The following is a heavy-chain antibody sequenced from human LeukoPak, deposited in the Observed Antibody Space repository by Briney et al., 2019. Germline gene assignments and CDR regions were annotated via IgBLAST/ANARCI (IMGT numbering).Heavy chain of an antibody. Sequence: GGSLRLSCAASGFTFSSYSMNWVRQAPGKGLEWVSSISSSSSYIYYADSVKGRFTISRDNAKNSLYLQMNSPRAEDTAVYYCASDIVVVPAATTDYWGQGTLVTVSS. CDR1: GFTFSSYS. CDR2: ISSSSSYI. D-gene: IGHD2-2*01. V-gene: IGHV3-21*01. J-gene: IGHJ4*02. CDR3: ASDIVVVPAATTDY.